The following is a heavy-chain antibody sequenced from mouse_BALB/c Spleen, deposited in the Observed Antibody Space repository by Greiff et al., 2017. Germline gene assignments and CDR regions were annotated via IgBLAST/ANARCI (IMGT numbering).Heavy chain of an antibody. CDR2: IRNKANGYTT. CDR3: AREDYGNYERAMDY. CDR1: GFTFTDYY. J-gene: IGHJ4*01. D-gene: IGHD2-1*01. V-gene: IGHV7-3*02. Sequence: EVNVVESGGGLVQPGGSLRLSCATSGFTFTDYYMSWVRQPPGKALEWLGFIRNKANGYTTEYSASVKGRFTISRDNSQSILYLQMNTLRAEDSATYYCAREDYGNYERAMDYWGQGTSVTVSS.